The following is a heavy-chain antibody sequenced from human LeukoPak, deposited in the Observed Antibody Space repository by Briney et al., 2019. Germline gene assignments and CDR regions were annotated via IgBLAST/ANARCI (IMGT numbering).Heavy chain of an antibody. CDR2: IKQDGSEK. CDR1: GFTFSSYW. V-gene: IGHV3-7*01. J-gene: IGHJ3*02. Sequence: GGSLRLSWAASGFTFSSYWMSWVRQAPGKGLEWVANIKQDGSEKYYVDSVKGRFTISRDNAKNSLYLQMNSLRAEDTAVYYCARPLLSSGWQFDAFDIWGQGTMVTVSS. D-gene: IGHD6-19*01. CDR3: ARPLLSSGWQFDAFDI.